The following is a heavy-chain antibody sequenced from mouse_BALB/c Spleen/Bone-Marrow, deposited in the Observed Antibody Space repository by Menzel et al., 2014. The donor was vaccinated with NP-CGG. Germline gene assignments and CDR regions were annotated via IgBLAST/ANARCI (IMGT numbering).Heavy chain of an antibody. CDR1: GFNIKDTY. CDR2: IDPANGNT. J-gene: IGHJ4*01. D-gene: IGHD2-4*01. V-gene: IGHV14-3*02. CDR3: ARDDYDDYYAMDY. Sequence: VQLQQSGAELVKPGASVKLSCTASGFNIKDTYIHWVKQMPEQGLEWIGRIDPANGNTKYDPKFQDKGTITTDTSSNTDYLQLSSLTSEDTAVYYCARDDYDDYYAMDYWGQGTSVTVSS.